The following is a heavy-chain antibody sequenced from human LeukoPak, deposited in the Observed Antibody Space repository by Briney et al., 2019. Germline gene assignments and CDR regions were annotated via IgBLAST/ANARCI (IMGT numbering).Heavy chain of an antibody. J-gene: IGHJ4*02. Sequence: TGGSLRLSCAASGFTFSSYAMSCVRQAPGRGLEWVPTISGSGGTTYYADSVKGRFTISRDNSESTLYLQMNSLRAEDTAVYYCARVQRGVRSPTDYWGQGTLVTVSS. CDR3: ARVQRGVRSPTDY. CDR1: GFTFSSYA. V-gene: IGHV3-23*01. CDR2: ISGSGGTT. D-gene: IGHD4-17*01.